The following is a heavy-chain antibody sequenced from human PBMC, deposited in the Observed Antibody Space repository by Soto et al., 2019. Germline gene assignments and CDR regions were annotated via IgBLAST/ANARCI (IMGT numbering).Heavy chain of an antibody. Sequence: PSETLSLTCAVYGVSCSGYSWRWIRQPPGKGLEWIGEINHSGSTNYKPSLKSRVTISVGTSKNQFSLKLSPVTAADTAVYYCARGAATVKLWLKYFKQWGQGTLVIVSS. CDR3: ARGAATVKLWLKYFKQ. J-gene: IGHJ1*01. CDR1: GVSCSGYS. D-gene: IGHD5-18*01. CDR2: INHSGST. V-gene: IGHV4-34*01.